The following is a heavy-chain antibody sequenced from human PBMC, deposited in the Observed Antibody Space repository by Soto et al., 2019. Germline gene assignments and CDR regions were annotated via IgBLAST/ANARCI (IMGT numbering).Heavy chain of an antibody. CDR3: ARGPTYYYDSSGYYLFDY. Sequence: SETLSLTCTVSGGSISSYYWSWIRQPPGKGLEWIGYIYYSVTTNYNPSLKSRVTISVDTSKNQFSLKLSSVTATDTAVYYCARGPTYYYDSSGYYLFDYWGQGTLVTVSS. D-gene: IGHD3-22*01. J-gene: IGHJ4*02. CDR1: GGSISSYY. CDR2: IYYSVTT. V-gene: IGHV4-59*01.